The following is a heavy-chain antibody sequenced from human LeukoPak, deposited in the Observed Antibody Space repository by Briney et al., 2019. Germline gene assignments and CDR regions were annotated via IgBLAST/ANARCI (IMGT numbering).Heavy chain of an antibody. CDR3: AKQLGYCSDGSCYFPY. Sequence: AAGSLRLSCAASGFTFSSSAMSWARQAPGKGLEWVSAISNNGGYTYYADSVQGRFTISRDNSKSTLCLQMNSLRAEDTAVYYCAKQLGYCSDGSCYFPYWGQGTLVTASS. CDR2: ISNNGGYT. CDR1: GFTFSSSA. J-gene: IGHJ4*02. V-gene: IGHV3-23*01. D-gene: IGHD2-15*01.